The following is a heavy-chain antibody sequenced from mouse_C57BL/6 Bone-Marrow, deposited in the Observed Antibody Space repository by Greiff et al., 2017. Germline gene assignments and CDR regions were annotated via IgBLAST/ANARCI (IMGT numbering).Heavy chain of an antibody. V-gene: IGHV1-66*01. Sequence: VQLQQSGPELVKPGASVKISCKASGYSFTSYYIHWVKQRPGQGLEWIGWIYPGSGNTKYNEKFKGKATLTADTSSSTAYMQLSSLTSEDSAVYYCARSRLLLLAYWGQGTLVTVSA. D-gene: IGHD2-3*01. CDR2: IYPGSGNT. CDR3: ARSRLLLLAY. J-gene: IGHJ3*01. CDR1: GYSFTSYY.